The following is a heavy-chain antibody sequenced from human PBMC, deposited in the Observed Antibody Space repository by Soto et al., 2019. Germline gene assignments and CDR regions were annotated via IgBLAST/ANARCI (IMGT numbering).Heavy chain of an antibody. CDR3: ARADYGDIVFEY. J-gene: IGHJ4*02. CDR1: GFSFITTGVG. D-gene: IGHD4-17*01. V-gene: IGHV2-5*02. CDR2: IYWDDDK. Sequence: QITLKESGPTLVKPTQTLTLTCTFSGFSFITTGVGVGWVRQSPGKALEWLALIYWDDDKRYSPSLKSRLTIAKDTSKNQVVLSTTNMDPVDTATYYCARADYGDIVFEYWGQGTLVTVSS.